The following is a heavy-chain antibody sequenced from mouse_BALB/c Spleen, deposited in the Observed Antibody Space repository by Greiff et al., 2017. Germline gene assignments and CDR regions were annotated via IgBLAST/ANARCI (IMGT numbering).Heavy chain of an antibody. D-gene: IGHD2-12*01. J-gene: IGHJ2*01. V-gene: IGHV1S137*01. Sequence: QVQLQQSGAELVRPGVSVKISCKGSGYTFTDYAMHWVKQSHAKSLEWIGVISTYYGDASYNQKFKGKATMTVDKSSSTAYMELARLTSEDSAIYYCARSLLPYYCDYWGQGTTLTVSS. CDR1: GYTFTDYA. CDR3: ARSLLPYYCDY. CDR2: ISTYYGDA.